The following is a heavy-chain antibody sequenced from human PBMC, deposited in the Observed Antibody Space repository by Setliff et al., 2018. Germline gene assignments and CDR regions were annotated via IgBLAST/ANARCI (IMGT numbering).Heavy chain of an antibody. J-gene: IGHJ6*03. CDR1: GFTFRDYS. V-gene: IGHV3-20*04. CDR2: VTQGSSQ. CDR3: ARGYYYYMDV. Sequence: GSLRLSCETSGFTFRDYSMTWVRQAPGKGLEWVSGVTQGSSQLHADSVKGRFSISRDNAKNTLFLQMNSLRAEDTALYYCARGYYYYMDVWGTGTTVTVSS.